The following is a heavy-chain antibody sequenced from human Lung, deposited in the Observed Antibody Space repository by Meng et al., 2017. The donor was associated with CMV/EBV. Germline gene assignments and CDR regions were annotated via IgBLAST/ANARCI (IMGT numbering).Heavy chain of an antibody. Sequence: SGPGRVKPPATPSPTCAVFGDPGANRNWWPWGRQPPGKGLEWIGEIPHRGRSANNPALKSRVRTTIDKSKNQFSLKLTSVTVADTAVYHCVRRSGCSVWGQGTLVTVSS. CDR3: VRRSGCSV. CDR2: IPHRGRS. D-gene: IGHD3-10*02. CDR1: GDPGANRNW. J-gene: IGHJ1*01. V-gene: IGHV4-4*03.